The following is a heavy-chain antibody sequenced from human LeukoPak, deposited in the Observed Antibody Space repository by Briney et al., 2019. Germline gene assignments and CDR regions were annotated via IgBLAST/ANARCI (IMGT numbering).Heavy chain of an antibody. CDR1: GGSISSYY. J-gene: IGHJ3*02. Sequence: SETLSLTCTVSGGSISSYYWSWIRQPPGKGLELIGYIFYSGRTKYNPSLKSRVAISIDTSKNQFSLKLNSVTAADTAVYFCASPHYDSSGYYYVFDIWGPGTMVTVSS. CDR2: IFYSGRT. CDR3: ASPHYDSSGYYYVFDI. D-gene: IGHD3-22*01. V-gene: IGHV4-59*08.